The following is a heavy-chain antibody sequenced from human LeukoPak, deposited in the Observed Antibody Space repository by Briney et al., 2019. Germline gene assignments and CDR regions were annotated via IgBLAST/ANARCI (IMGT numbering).Heavy chain of an antibody. CDR3: ARGSSRSFDI. CDR2: VIPLFGTP. D-gene: IGHD3-10*01. V-gene: IGHV1-69*06. J-gene: IGHJ3*02. CDR1: GYTFTSYY. Sequence: SVKVSCKASGYTFTSYYMHWVRQAPGQGLEWMGGVIPLFGTPNYAQRFQGRVTITADKSTSTAYMELSSLRSEDTAVYYCARGSSRSFDIWGLGTMVTVSS.